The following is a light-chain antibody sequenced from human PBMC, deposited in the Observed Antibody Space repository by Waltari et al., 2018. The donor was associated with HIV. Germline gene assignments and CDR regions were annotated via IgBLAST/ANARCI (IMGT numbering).Light chain of an antibody. Sequence: QSALTQPASVSGSPGQSITISCTGTYSDVGSFNFFSWYQQHPGKAPKLLISEVTKRPSGVSNRFSGSKSGNTASLTISGLQAEDEADYYCCSYAGSSTFAVFGGGTKLTVL. J-gene: IGLJ3*02. V-gene: IGLV2-23*02. CDR2: EVT. CDR3: CSYAGSSTFAV. CDR1: YSDVGSFNF.